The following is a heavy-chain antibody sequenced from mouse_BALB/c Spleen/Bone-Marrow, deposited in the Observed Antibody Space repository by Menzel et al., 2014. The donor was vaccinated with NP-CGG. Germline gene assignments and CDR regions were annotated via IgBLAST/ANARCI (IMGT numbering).Heavy chain of an antibody. CDR3: ARSDGKYAMDY. D-gene: IGHD2-1*01. CDR2: LRYSGST. J-gene: IGHJ4*01. CDR1: GASLPRGY. Sequence: AKLMESGPLLVPPSQTLSLPCSVTGASLPRGYCPWIRPFPVNKLASLGYLRYSGSTSSYPSLKSRISITRDTSKNQYYLQLNSVTTEDTATYYCARSDGKYAMDYWGKGTSVTVSS. V-gene: IGHV3-8*02.